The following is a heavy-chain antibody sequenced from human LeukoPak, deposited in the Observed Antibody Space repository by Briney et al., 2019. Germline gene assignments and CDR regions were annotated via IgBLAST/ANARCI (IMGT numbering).Heavy chain of an antibody. J-gene: IGHJ4*02. CDR2: ISYDGSNK. V-gene: IGHV3-30*18. CDR1: GFTFSSYG. D-gene: IGHD6-19*01. CDR3: AKVDPVAGTDY. Sequence: GGSLRLSCAASGFTFSSYGMHWVRQAPGKGLEWVAVISYDGSNKYYADSVKGRFTISRDNSKNTLYLQMNSLRAEDTAVYYCAKVDPVAGTDYWGQGTLVTVSS.